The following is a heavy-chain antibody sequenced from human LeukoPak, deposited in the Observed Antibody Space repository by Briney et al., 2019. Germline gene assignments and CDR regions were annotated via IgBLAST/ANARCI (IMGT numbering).Heavy chain of an antibody. J-gene: IGHJ3*01. Sequence: GASVKVSCKASGYTFTSYDINWVRQATGQGLEWMGWMNPNSGNTGYAQKFQGRVTMTRNTSISTAYMELSSLRSEDTAVYYCAKVRGYSGYYDILTGYYSLWGQGTMVTVSS. CDR2: MNPNSGNT. CDR1: GYTFTSYD. D-gene: IGHD3-9*01. V-gene: IGHV1-8*01. CDR3: AKVRGYSGYYDILTGYYSL.